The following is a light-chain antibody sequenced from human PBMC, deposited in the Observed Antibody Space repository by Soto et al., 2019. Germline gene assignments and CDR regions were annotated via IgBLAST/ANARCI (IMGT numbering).Light chain of an antibody. CDR2: EVS. Sequence: QSALTQPDSVSGSPGQSITISCTGTSSDVGRYNYVSWYQQHPGKAPKLMIYEVSNRPSGVSNRFSGSKSGNTASLTISGLQAEDEADFYCSSYTGNSTLVFGGGTKLTVL. V-gene: IGLV2-14*01. J-gene: IGLJ2*01. CDR1: SSDVGRYNY. CDR3: SSYTGNSTLV.